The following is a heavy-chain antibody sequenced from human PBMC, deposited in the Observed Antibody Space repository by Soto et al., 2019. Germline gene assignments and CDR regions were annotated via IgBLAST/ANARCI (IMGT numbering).Heavy chain of an antibody. V-gene: IGHV3-15*01. J-gene: IGHJ4*02. Sequence: GGSLRLSCAASGFTFSNAWMSWVRQDPGKGLEWVGRIKSKTDGGTTDYAAPVKGRFTISRDDSKNTLYLQMNSLKTEDTAVYYCTTMRDTYYYDSSGYYYFDYCGQGTLVTGSS. CDR3: TTMRDTYYYDSSGYYYFDY. CDR1: GFTFSNAW. D-gene: IGHD3-22*01. CDR2: IKSKTDGGTT.